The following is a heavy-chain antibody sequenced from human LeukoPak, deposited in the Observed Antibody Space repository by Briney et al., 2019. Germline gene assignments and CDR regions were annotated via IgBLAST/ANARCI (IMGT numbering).Heavy chain of an antibody. V-gene: IGHV4-59*13. J-gene: IGHJ4*02. Sequence: SETLSLTCTVSGGSISIYDGSWLRQPPGKGVEWIAYIYYSGSTNYNPSLKSRVTISVETSKNKSTLNLSSVTAADTAVYYCAREPWGSYRYGYFDYWGQGTLVTVSS. CDR2: IYYSGST. CDR3: AREPWGSYRYGYFDY. CDR1: GGSISIYD. D-gene: IGHD3-16*02.